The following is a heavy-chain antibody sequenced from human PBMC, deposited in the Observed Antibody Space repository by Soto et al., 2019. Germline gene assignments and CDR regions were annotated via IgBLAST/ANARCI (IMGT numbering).Heavy chain of an antibody. Sequence: GASVKVSCKASGYTFSGYGISWVRQAPGQGLEWMGWISAYNGNTNYAQKLQGRVTMTTDTSTSTAYMELRSLRSDDTAVYYCAREGQYDSSGYYTVDYWGQGTLVTVSS. CDR1: GYTFSGYG. CDR2: ISAYNGNT. V-gene: IGHV1-18*01. D-gene: IGHD3-22*01. J-gene: IGHJ4*02. CDR3: AREGQYDSSGYYTVDY.